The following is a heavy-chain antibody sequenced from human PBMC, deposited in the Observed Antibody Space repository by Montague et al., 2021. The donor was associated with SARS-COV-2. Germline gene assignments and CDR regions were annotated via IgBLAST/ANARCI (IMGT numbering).Heavy chain of an antibody. CDR1: GGSISSGSYY. CDR2: ISISGST. Sequence: TLFLTCTVSGGSISSGSYYWSWIRQPAGKGLEWIGRISISGSTNYXXXLKSRVTISVDTSKNQFSLKLSSVTAADTAVYYCARDIAVAGLFDYWGQGTLVTVSS. V-gene: IGHV4-61*02. CDR3: ARDIAVAGLFDY. J-gene: IGHJ4*02. D-gene: IGHD6-19*01.